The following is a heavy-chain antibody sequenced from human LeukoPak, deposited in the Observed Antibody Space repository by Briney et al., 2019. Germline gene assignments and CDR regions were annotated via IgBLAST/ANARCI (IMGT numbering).Heavy chain of an antibody. V-gene: IGHV4-59*11. J-gene: IGHJ4*02. CDR3: ARVSSGGSKLFDY. D-gene: IGHD2-15*01. CDR2: IYYSGST. CDR1: GGSISSHY. Sequence: SETLSLTCTVSGGSISSHYWSWIRQPPGKGLEWIGYIYYSGSTNYNPSLKSRVTISVDTSKNQFSLKLSSVTAADTAVYYCARVSSGGSKLFDYWGQGTLVTVSS.